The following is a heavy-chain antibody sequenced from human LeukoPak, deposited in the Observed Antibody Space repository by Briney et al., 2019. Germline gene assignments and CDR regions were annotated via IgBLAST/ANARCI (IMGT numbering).Heavy chain of an antibody. Sequence: GGSLRLSCAASGFAFSSYSMNWVRQAPGKGLEWVSSISSSSSYIYYADSVKGRFTISRDNAKNSLYLQVNSLRAEDTAVYYCARSLTYYYDSSGPIDYWGQGTLVTVSS. CDR1: GFAFSSYS. D-gene: IGHD3-22*01. CDR3: ARSLTYYYDSSGPIDY. V-gene: IGHV3-21*01. CDR2: ISSSSSYI. J-gene: IGHJ4*02.